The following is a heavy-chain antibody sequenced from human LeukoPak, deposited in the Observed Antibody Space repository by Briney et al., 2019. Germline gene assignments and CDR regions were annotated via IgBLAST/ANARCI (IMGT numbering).Heavy chain of an antibody. Sequence: GRSLRLSCAASGFTFSSYGMHWVRQAPGKGLEWAAVIWYDGSNKYYADSVKGRFTISRDNSKNTLYLQMNSLRAEDTAVYYCARDKNYDILTGYYDYWGQGTLVTVSS. CDR3: ARDKNYDILTGYYDY. CDR1: GFTFSSYG. V-gene: IGHV3-33*01. D-gene: IGHD3-9*01. CDR2: IWYDGSNK. J-gene: IGHJ4*02.